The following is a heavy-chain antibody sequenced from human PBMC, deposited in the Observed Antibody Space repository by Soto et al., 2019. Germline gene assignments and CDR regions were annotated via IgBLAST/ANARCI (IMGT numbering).Heavy chain of an antibody. CDR2: IYYSGST. V-gene: IGHV4-31*03. D-gene: IGHD5-18*01. CDR1: GGSISSGGYY. Sequence: PSETLSLTCTVSGGSISSGGYYWSWVRQHPGKGLEWIGYIYYSGSTYYNPSLKSRVTISVDTSKNQFSLKLSSVTAADTAVYCCARDTAMAKYYYGMDAWGQGTTVTVSS. J-gene: IGHJ6*02. CDR3: ARDTAMAKYYYGMDA.